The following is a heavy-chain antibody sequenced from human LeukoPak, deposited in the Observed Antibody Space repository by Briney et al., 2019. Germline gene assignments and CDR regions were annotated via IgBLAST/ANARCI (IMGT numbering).Heavy chain of an antibody. CDR3: ATYCSSTSCYIWGYYFDY. J-gene: IGHJ4*02. V-gene: IGHV1-69*13. Sequence: ASVKVSCKASGGTFSNYAISWVRQAPGQGLEWMGGVIPISGTANYAQKLQDRVTITADASTSTAYMELSSLRSEDTAVYYCATYCSSTSCYIWGYYFDYWGQGTLVTVSS. D-gene: IGHD2-2*01. CDR2: VIPISGTA. CDR1: GGTFSNYA.